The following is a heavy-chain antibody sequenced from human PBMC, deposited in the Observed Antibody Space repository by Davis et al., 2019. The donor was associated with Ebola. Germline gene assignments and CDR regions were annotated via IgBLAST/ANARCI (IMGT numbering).Heavy chain of an antibody. CDR1: GGSISSSSYY. D-gene: IGHD5-12*01. CDR2: IYYSGST. J-gene: IGHJ4*02. CDR3: ARHRGARGYVAKYYFDY. Sequence: MPSETLSLTCTVSGGSISSSSYYWGWIRQPPGKGLEWIGSIYYSGSTYYNPSLTSRVTISVDTSKNQFSLKLSSVTAADTAVYYCARHRGARGYVAKYYFDYWGQGTLVTVSS. V-gene: IGHV4-39*01.